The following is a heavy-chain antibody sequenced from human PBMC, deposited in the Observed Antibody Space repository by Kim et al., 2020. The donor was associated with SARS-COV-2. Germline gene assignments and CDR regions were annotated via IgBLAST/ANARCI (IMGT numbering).Heavy chain of an antibody. J-gene: IGHJ4*02. CDR2: IDPSDSYT. V-gene: IGHV5-10-1*01. CDR3: AILGGYSNYEVGGGYYFDY. CDR1: GYSFTSYW. D-gene: IGHD4-4*01. Sequence: GESLKISCKGSGYSFTSYWISWVRQMPGKGLEWMGRIDPSDSYTNYSPSFQGHVTISADKSISTAYLQWSSLKASDTAMYYCAILGGYSNYEVGGGYYFDYWGQGTLVTVSS.